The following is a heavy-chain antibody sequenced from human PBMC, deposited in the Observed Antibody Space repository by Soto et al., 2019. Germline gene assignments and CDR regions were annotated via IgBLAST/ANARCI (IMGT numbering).Heavy chain of an antibody. CDR2: IWYDGSNK. CDR1: GFTFSSYG. V-gene: IGHV3-33*01. Sequence: QPGGSLRLSCAASGFTFSSYGMHWVRQAPGKGLEWVAVIWYDGSNKYYADSVKGRFTLSRDNSKNTLYLQMNSLRAEDTAVYYCARASNRGTEKYWGQGTLVTVSS. D-gene: IGHD2-21*02. CDR3: ARASNRGTEKY. J-gene: IGHJ4*02.